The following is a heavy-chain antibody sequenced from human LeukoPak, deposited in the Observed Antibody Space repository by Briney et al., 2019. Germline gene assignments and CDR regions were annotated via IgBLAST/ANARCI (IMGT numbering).Heavy chain of an antibody. J-gene: IGHJ4*02. CDR2: ISGSGGST. V-gene: IGHV3-23*01. Sequence: ETGGSLRLSCAASGFTFSSYGMSWVRQAPGKGLEWVSAISGSGGSTYYADSVKGRFTISRDNSKNTLYLQMNSLRAEDTAVYYCAKGVRYGSGSPHDYWGQGTLVTVSS. CDR3: AKGVRYGSGSPHDY. CDR1: GFTFSSYG. D-gene: IGHD3-10*01.